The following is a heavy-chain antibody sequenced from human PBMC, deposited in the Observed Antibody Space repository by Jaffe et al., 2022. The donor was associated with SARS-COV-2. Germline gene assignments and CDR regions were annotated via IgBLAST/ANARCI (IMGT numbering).Heavy chain of an antibody. CDR2: ITYNGAVT. CDR3: AKDRSRGDAADWYPRFDP. J-gene: IGHJ5*02. D-gene: IGHD3-9*01. Sequence: DVQLLESGGGLVQPGGSLRLSCEGTGFMFSNYAMSWVRQAPGKGLEWVSDITYNGAVTHYADSVRGRFTISRDNSRSTVYLQMSSLRAEDTAVYYCAKDRSRGDAADWYPRFDPWGQGTLVTVSS. CDR1: GFMFSNYA. V-gene: IGHV3-23*01.